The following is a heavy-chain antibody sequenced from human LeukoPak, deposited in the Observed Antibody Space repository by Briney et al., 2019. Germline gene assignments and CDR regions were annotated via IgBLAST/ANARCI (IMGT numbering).Heavy chain of an antibody. CDR1: GLTFSDHN. V-gene: IGHV3-72*01. CDR2: RKNKVNSYTT. J-gene: IGHJ6*03. Sequence: GGSLRLSCAASGLTFSDHNMDWVRQAPGKGLEWVGRRKNKVNSYTTEYAASVKGRFTISRDDSEKSVYLQMNSLKTEDTAVYYCASSIAARLGIYYMDVWGKGTTVTVSS. CDR3: ASSIAARLGIYYMDV. D-gene: IGHD6-6*01.